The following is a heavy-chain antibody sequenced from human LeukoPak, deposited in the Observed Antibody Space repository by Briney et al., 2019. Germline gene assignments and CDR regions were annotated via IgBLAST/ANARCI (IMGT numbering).Heavy chain of an antibody. D-gene: IGHD6-19*01. J-gene: IGHJ4*02. CDR3: ARQMAVAGFDY. CDR2: IWYDGSNK. V-gene: IGHV3-33*01. CDR1: GFTFSSYG. Sequence: PGRSLRLSCAASGFTFSSYGMHWVRQAPGKGLEWVAVIWYDGSNKYYADSVKGRFTISRDNSKNTLYLQMNSLRAEDTAVYYCARQMAVAGFDYWGQGTLVTASS.